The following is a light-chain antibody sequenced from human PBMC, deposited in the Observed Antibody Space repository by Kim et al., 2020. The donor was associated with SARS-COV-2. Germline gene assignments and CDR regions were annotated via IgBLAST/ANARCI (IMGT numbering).Light chain of an antibody. CDR1: QSIKTY. Sequence: AAVGDRVTITGRASQSIKTYLNWNQQKPGKAPKLRIYAAFSLQSGVPSRFSGSGSGTDFNLTISSLQPEDFATYYCQQSYSTPFTFGPGTKVDIK. CDR2: AAF. V-gene: IGKV1-39*01. CDR3: QQSYSTPFT. J-gene: IGKJ3*01.